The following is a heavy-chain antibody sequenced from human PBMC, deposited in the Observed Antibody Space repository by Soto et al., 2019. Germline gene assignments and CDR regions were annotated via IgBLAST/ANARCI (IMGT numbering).Heavy chain of an antibody. D-gene: IGHD3-3*01. J-gene: IGHJ6*02. CDR3: ARDWVPYYDFWSGHYYYGMDV. CDR2: IWYDGSNK. CDR1: GFTFSSYG. Sequence: PGGSLRLSCAASGFTFSSYGMHWVRQAPGKGLEWVAVIWYDGSNKYYADSVKGRFTISRDNSKNTLYLQMNSLRAEDTAVYYCARDWVPYYDFWSGHYYYGMDVWGQGTTVTVSS. V-gene: IGHV3-33*01.